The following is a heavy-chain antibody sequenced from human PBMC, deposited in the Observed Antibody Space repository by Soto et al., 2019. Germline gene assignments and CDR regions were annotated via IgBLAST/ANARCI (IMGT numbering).Heavy chain of an antibody. CDR2: ISSSGSTI. V-gene: IGHV3-11*01. CDR3: ARQRVPAAPYYFDY. D-gene: IGHD2-2*01. Sequence: PGGSLRLSCAASGFTFSDYYMSWIRQAPGKGLEWVSYISSSGSTIYYADSVKGRFTISRDNAKNSLYLQMSSLRAEDTAVYYCARQRVPAAPYYFDYWGQGTLVTVSS. J-gene: IGHJ4*02. CDR1: GFTFSDYY.